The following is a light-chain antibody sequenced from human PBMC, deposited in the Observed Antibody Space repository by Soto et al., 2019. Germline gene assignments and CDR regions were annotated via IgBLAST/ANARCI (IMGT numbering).Light chain of an antibody. CDR2: YAS. CDR1: QSVSVN. Sequence: EIMMTQSPATLSVSPGERATLSCGASQSVSVNLAWYQQKPGQAPRLLIYYASTRATGIPARFSGSGSGTEFTLTISSLQSEDFALYYCQQYNNWPPITFGQGTRLEIK. V-gene: IGKV3-15*01. CDR3: QQYNNWPPIT. J-gene: IGKJ5*01.